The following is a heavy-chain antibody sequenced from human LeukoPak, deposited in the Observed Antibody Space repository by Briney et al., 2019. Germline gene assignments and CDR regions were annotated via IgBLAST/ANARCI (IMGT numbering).Heavy chain of an antibody. D-gene: IGHD6-19*01. CDR2: INPSGGST. Sequence: ASVKVSCKTSGYTFITYYIHWVRQAPGQGLEWMGIINPSGGSTNYAQKFQGRVTITADKSTSTAYMELSSLRSEDTAVYYCARRDEIAVAGPFDYWGQGTLVTVSS. V-gene: IGHV1-46*01. CDR3: ARRDEIAVAGPFDY. J-gene: IGHJ4*02. CDR1: GYTFITYY.